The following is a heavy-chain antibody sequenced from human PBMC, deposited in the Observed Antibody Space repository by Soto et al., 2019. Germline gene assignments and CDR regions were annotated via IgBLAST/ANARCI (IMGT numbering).Heavy chain of an antibody. D-gene: IGHD6-19*01. CDR3: ARDEVAYSSGWYTYYYGMDV. J-gene: IGHJ6*02. V-gene: IGHV3-7*03. CDR1: GFTFSSYW. CDR2: IKQDGSEK. Sequence: EVQLVESGGGLVQPGGSLRLSCAASGFTFSSYWMSWVRQAPGKGLEWVANIKQDGSEKYYVDSVKGRFTISRDNAKNSLYLQMTSLRAEDTAVYYCARDEVAYSSGWYTYYYGMDVWGQGTTVTVSS.